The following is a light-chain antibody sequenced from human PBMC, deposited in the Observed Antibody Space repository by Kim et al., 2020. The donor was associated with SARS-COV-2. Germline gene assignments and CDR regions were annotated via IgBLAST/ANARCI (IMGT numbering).Light chain of an antibody. CDR1: QSVSGSY. V-gene: IGKV3-20*01. J-gene: IGKJ2*01. CDR3: QQYGSSPRT. CDR2: GAS. Sequence: LSPGERATLACRASQSVSGSYLVWYQQKPGQAPRLLIDGASSRATGIPDRFSGSGSGTDFTLTISRLEPEDSAVYYCQQYGSSPRTFGQGTKLEI.